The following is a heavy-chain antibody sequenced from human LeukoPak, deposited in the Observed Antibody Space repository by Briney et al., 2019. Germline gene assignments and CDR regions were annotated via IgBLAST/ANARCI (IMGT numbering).Heavy chain of an antibody. J-gene: IGHJ3*02. CDR3: ARDRSYYDSSGYYQDAFDI. D-gene: IGHD3-22*01. CDR1: GFTFRSYE. CDR2: ISSSGSTI. V-gene: IGHV3-48*03. Sequence: PGGSLRLSCAASGFTFRSYEMNWVRQAPGKGLEWVSYISSSGSTIYYADSVKGRFTLSRDNAKNSLSLQMNTLRAEDTAIYYCARDRSYYDSSGYYQDAFDIWGQGTTVTVSS.